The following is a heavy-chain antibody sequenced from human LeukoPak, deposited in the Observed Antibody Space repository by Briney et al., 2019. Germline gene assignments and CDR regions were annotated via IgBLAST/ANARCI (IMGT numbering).Heavy chain of an antibody. V-gene: IGHV6-1*01. CDR1: GDSVSSNSAA. D-gene: IGHD3-22*01. CDR2: TCYRSKWYN. CDR3: ARVSYDGSGYYYEQFDY. Sequence: SQTLSLTCAISGDSVSSNSAAWNWIRQSPSRGLEWLGRTCYRSKWYNDYAVSVKSRITIIPDTSKNQFTLQLKAVTPEDTAVYYCARVSYDGSGYYYEQFDYWGQGTLVTVSS. J-gene: IGHJ4*02.